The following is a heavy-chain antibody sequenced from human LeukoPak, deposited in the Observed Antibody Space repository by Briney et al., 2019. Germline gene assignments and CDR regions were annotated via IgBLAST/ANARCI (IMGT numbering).Heavy chain of an antibody. CDR3: VRDAWFGESRT. Sequence: PGGSLRLSCAASGFTFSNFWISWVRQAPGKGLEWVANIKTDGSEKYYVDSVKGRFTISRYNAKNSGYLQMNSLRVEDTAVYYCVRDAWFGESRTGGQGTLVTVSP. CDR1: GFTFSNFW. D-gene: IGHD3-10*01. CDR2: IKTDGSEK. J-gene: IGHJ4*02. V-gene: IGHV3-7*01.